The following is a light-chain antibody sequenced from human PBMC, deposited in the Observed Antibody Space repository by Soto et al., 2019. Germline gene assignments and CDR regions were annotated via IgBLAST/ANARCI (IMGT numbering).Light chain of an antibody. J-gene: IGKJ1*01. CDR3: QQYKNWPQT. V-gene: IGKV3-15*01. CDR2: GAS. CDR1: QSVSSN. Sequence: EIGMTQSPATLSVSPGERATLSCRASQSVSSNLAWYQQKPGQAPRLLIYGASTRATGIPARFSGSGSGTEFTLTISSLQSEDFVVDYCQQYKNWPQTFGQGTKVEIK.